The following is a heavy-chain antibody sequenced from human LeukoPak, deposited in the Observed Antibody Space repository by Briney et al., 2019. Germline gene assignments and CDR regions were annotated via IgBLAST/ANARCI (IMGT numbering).Heavy chain of an antibody. CDR1: GYAFTSYD. CDR3: ARAPFSSSTGCFYWFDP. CDR2: MRPNSGNT. D-gene: IGHD2-2*01. Sequence: ASVKVSCKASGYAFTSYDINWVRQATGQGLEWMGWMRPNSGNTGYAQKFQGRVTMTRNTSISTAYMELSSLRSEDTAVYYCARAPFSSSTGCFYWFDPWGQGTLVTVSS. J-gene: IGHJ5*02. V-gene: IGHV1-8*01.